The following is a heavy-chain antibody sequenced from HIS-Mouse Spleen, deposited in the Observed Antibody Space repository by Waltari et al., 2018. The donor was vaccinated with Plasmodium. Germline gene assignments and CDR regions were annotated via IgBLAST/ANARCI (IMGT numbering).Heavy chain of an antibody. Sequence: QVQLVQSGAEVKKPGASVKVSCKASGYTFTSYGLSWVRQAPGQGLEGMGWISTYNGNTTDAQKRQGRFTITTDTSTSTAYMERRSLRSDDTAVYYCVRVGMVREYYLDYWGQGTLVTVSS. D-gene: IGHD3-10*01. CDR1: GYTFTSYG. CDR2: ISTYNGNT. CDR3: VRVGMVREYYLDY. V-gene: IGHV1-18*01. J-gene: IGHJ4*02.